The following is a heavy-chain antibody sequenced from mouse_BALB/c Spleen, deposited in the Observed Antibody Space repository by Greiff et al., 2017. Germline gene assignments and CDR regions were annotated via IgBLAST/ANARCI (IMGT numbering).Heavy chain of an antibody. CDR3: ARGGLRQAMDY. CDR2: ISSGSSTI. V-gene: IGHV5-17*02. J-gene: IGHJ4*01. D-gene: IGHD2-4*01. Sequence: DVKLVESGGGLVQPGGSRKLSCAASGFTFSSFGMHWVRQAPEKGLEWVAYISSGSSTIYYADTVKGRFTISRDNPKNTLFLQMTSLRSEDTAMYYCARGGLRQAMDYWGQGTSVTVSS. CDR1: GFTFSSFG.